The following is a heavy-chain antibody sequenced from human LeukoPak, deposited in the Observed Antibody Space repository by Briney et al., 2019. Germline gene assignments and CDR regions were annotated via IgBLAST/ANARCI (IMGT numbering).Heavy chain of an antibody. J-gene: IGHJ3*02. V-gene: IGHV4-4*07. CDR3: AGGKVDDYDSSGWAFDI. D-gene: IGHD3-22*01. CDR2: IYTSGST. Sequence: PSETLSLTCSVSGGSISSYYWSWIRQPAGKGLEWIGRIYTSGSTNYNPSLKSRVTMSVDTSKNQFSLKLSSVTAADTAVYYCAGGKVDDYDSSGWAFDIWGQGTMVTVSS. CDR1: GGSISSYY.